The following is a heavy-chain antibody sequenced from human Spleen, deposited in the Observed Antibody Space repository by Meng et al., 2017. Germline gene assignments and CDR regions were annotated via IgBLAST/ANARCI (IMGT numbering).Heavy chain of an antibody. CDR1: GFTFSDYY. D-gene: IGHD2-8*01. CDR2: ISSSGSTI. CDR3: ATNADDFDI. Sequence: GESLKISCAASGFTFSDYYMSWIRQAPGKGLEWVSYISSSGSTIYYADSVKGRFTISRDNTKNSLYLHMNSLRVEDTAMYYCATNADDFDIWGRGTLVTVSS. J-gene: IGHJ3*02. V-gene: IGHV3-11*04.